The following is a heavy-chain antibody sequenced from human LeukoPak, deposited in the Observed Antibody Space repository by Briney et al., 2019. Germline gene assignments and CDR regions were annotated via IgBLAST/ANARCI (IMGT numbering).Heavy chain of an antibody. Sequence: ASVKVSCKASGYSFNDKYLHWVRQAPGQGLEWMGSINPNSGGTNYAQKFQGRVTMTRDTSISTAYMELSRLRSDDTAVYYCARDLTTKGVVATIMGIFDYWGQGTLVTVSS. J-gene: IGHJ4*02. CDR1: GYSFNDKY. V-gene: IGHV1-2*02. CDR3: ARDLTTKGVVATIMGIFDY. CDR2: INPNSGGT. D-gene: IGHD5-12*01.